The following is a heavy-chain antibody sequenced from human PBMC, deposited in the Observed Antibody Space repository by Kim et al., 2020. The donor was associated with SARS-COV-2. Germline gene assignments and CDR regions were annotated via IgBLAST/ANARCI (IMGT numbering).Heavy chain of an antibody. J-gene: IGHJ6*02. V-gene: IGHV3-48*02. CDR3: ARDGTIPPYGMDV. D-gene: IGHD2-21*01. Sequence: SDLVKGRFPISRENAKNSLYLQMNSLRDADTAVYYCARDGTIPPYGMDVWGQGTTVTVSS.